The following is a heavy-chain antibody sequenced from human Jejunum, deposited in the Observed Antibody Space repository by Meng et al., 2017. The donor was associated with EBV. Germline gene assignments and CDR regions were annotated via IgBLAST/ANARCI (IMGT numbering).Heavy chain of an antibody. CDR1: GFTFGRYA. Sequence: LGEAGGGVVQPGTSRGLSCAASGFTFGRYAMDWVRQAPGKGLEWVAVIWYDGGNKYYADSVKGRFTISRDNSNNTVYLQMNSLRAEDTAVYYCARDPYDDSRSDFDYWGQGTLVTVSS. J-gene: IGHJ4*02. CDR2: IWYDGGNK. D-gene: IGHD6-6*01. CDR3: ARDPYDDSRSDFDY. V-gene: IGHV3-33*01.